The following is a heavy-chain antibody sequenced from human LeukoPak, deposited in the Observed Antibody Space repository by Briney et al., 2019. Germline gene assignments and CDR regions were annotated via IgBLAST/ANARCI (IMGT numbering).Heavy chain of an antibody. CDR1: GGSFSGYY. V-gene: IGHV4-34*01. CDR3: ARDQYYYGSGRPPFDP. D-gene: IGHD3-10*01. CDR2: INHSGST. Sequence: PSETLSLTCAVYGGSFSGYYGSWIRLPPGKGLEWIGEINHSGSTNYNPSLKSRVTISVDTSKTQFSLKLSSVTAPDTAVYYCARDQYYYGSGRPPFDPWGQGPLVTVSS. J-gene: IGHJ5*02.